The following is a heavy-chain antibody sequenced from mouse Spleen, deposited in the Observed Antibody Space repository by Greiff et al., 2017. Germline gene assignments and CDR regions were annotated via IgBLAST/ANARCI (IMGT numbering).Heavy chain of an antibody. CDR1: GYTFTSYW. CDR3: ARRNYSNYEECAY. D-gene: IGHD2-5*01. CDR2: IDPSDSET. Sequence: QVQLQQPGAELVRPGSSVKLSCKASGYTFTSYWMHWVKQRPIQGLEWIGNIDPSDSETHYNQKFKDKATLTVDKSSSTAYMQLSSLTSEDSAVYYCARRNYSNYEECAYWGQGTLVTVSA. J-gene: IGHJ3*01. V-gene: IGHV1-52*01.